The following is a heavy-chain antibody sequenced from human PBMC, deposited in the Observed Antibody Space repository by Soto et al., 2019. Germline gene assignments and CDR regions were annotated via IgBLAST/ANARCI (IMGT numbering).Heavy chain of an antibody. CDR1: GFTFSSYG. CDR3: AKDGVAYCGGDCYSVGY. V-gene: IGHV3-30*18. J-gene: IGHJ4*02. CDR2: ISYDGSNK. Sequence: QVQLVESGGGVVQPGRSLRLSCAASGFTFSSYGMHWVRQAPGKGLEWVAVISYDGSNKYYADSVKGRFTISRDNSKNTLYLPMNSLRAEDTAVYYCAKDGVAYCGGDCYSVGYWGQGTLVTVSS. D-gene: IGHD2-21*01.